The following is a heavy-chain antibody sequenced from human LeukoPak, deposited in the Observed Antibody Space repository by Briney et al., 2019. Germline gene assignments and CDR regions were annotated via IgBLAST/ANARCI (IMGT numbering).Heavy chain of an antibody. CDR3: ARGMGYSYGHPQGAFDI. D-gene: IGHD5-18*01. CDR1: GYSFTSYG. V-gene: IGHV1-18*01. J-gene: IGHJ3*02. Sequence: ASVKVSCKASGYSFTSYGFNWVRQAPGQGLEWMGWLSAYNGKTNYAHSLQGRVTVTADTSTSTAYMELRSLRSEDTAVYYCARGMGYSYGHPQGAFDIWGQGTMVTVSS. CDR2: LSAYNGKT.